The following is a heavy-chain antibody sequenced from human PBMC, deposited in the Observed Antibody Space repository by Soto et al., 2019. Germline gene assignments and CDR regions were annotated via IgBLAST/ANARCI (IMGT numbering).Heavy chain of an antibody. CDR1: GLTFSNYD. CDR3: AKDPNTVTTGWYFDL. J-gene: IGHJ2*01. Sequence: VELLESGGGLVQPGGSLRLSCRASGLTFSNYDMTWVRQVPGKGLEWVSSIRDSGGDTFYVDSVKGRFTISRDNSKNTRYLQMNSLKIEDSAFYYCAKDPNTVTTGWYFDLWGRGTLVTVSS. V-gene: IGHV3-23*01. D-gene: IGHD4-17*01. CDR2: IRDSGGDT.